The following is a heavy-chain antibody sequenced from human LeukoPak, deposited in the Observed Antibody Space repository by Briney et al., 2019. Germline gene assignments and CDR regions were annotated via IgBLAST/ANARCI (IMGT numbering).Heavy chain of an antibody. V-gene: IGHV3-23*01. CDR2: ISGSGGST. CDR1: GFTFSSYA. J-gene: IGHJ4*02. CDR3: AKKREPGLAGYGGFEY. Sequence: GGSLRLSCAASGFTFSSYAMSWVRQAPEKGLEWVSAISGSGGSTYYADSVKGLFTISRDISKNTLYLQMNSLRAEDTAVYYCAKKREPGLAGYGGFEYWGQGTPVTVSS. D-gene: IGHD3-9*01.